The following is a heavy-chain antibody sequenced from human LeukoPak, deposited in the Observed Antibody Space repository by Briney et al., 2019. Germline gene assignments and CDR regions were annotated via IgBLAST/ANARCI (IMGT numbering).Heavy chain of an antibody. CDR3: ARDISGSYYREYYFDY. V-gene: IGHV4-59*01. CDR1: GGSISSYY. CDR2: IYYSGST. D-gene: IGHD1-26*01. Sequence: SETLSLTCTVSGGSISSYYWSWIRQPPGKGLEWIGYIYYSGSTNYNPSLKSRVTISVDTSKNQFSLKLSSVTAADTAVYYCARDISGSYYREYYFDYWGQGTLVTVSS. J-gene: IGHJ4*02.